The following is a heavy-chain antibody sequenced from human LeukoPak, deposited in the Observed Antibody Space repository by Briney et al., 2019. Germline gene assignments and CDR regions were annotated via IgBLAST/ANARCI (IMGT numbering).Heavy chain of an antibody. CDR3: AKDHTASPAAY. D-gene: IGHD2-15*01. Sequence: GGSLRLSCAADGFTFSNSPMSWASQAPGKGLEWLSGISHDGTSTYYADSVKGRFTITRDNSKNALYLQMNSLSAEDTAVYYCAKDHTASPAAYWGQGTLVTVSS. CDR1: GFTFSNSP. CDR2: ISHDGTST. V-gene: IGHV3-23*01. J-gene: IGHJ4*02.